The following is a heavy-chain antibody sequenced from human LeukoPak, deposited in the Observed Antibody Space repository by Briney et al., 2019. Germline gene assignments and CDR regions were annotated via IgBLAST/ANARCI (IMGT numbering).Heavy chain of an antibody. J-gene: IGHJ3*02. CDR3: ARLADDAFDI. Sequence: PSETLSLTCSVSGASIRSYYWSWIRQPPGKGLEWIGYIYYSGSTNYTPSLKSRVTISVDTSKKQFSLKLSSVTAADTAVYYCARLADDAFDIWGQGTMVTVSS. CDR2: IYYSGST. CDR1: GASIRSYY. V-gene: IGHV4-59*08.